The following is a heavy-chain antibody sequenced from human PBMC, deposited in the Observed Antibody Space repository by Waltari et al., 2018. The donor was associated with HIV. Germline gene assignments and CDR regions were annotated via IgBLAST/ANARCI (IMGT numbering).Heavy chain of an antibody. CDR1: GYTFTSYD. D-gene: IGHD6-13*01. CDR3: ARGLLSSRRLYAGGY. V-gene: IGHV1-8*01. Sequence: QVQLVQSGTEVKKPGASVKVSCKASGYTFTSYDVNWVRQTTGQGLEWMGWGNPNSGNTGFAQKFQGRVTMTRNTSINTAYMELNNLTSDDTAVYYCARGLLSSRRLYAGGYWGQGTLVTVSS. CDR2: GNPNSGNT. J-gene: IGHJ4*02.